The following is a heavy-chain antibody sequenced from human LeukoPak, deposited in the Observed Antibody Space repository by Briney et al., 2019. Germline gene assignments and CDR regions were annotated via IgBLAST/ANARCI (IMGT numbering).Heavy chain of an antibody. D-gene: IGHD1-26*01. CDR1: GGSFSGYY. CDR2: INHSGST. CDR3: ARGLYSGSYYG. J-gene: IGHJ4*02. Sequence: PSETLSLTCAVYGGSFSGYYWSWIRQPPGKGLEWIGEINHSGSTNYNPSLKSRVTISVDTSKNQFSLKLSSVTAADTAVYYCARGLYSGSYYGWGQGTLVSVSS. V-gene: IGHV4-34*01.